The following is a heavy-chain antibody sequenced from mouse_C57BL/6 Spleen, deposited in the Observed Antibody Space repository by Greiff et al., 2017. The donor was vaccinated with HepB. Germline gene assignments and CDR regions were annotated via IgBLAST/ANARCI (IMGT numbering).Heavy chain of an antibody. J-gene: IGHJ4*01. CDR2: IRLKSDNYAT. CDR3: TGWAVVAMDY. CDR1: GFTFSNYW. D-gene: IGHD1-1*01. Sequence: EVKVEESGGGLVQPGGSMKLSCVASGFTFSNYWMNWGRQSPEKGLEWVAQIRLKSDNYATHYAESVKGRFTITRDDSKSSVDLQMNNLRAEATGIYYCTGWAVVAMDYWGQGTSVTVSS. V-gene: IGHV6-3*01.